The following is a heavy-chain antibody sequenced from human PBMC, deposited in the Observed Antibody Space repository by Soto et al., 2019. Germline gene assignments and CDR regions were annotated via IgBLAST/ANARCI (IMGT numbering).Heavy chain of an antibody. CDR1: GGSFSGYY. CDR2: INHSGST. CDR3: ARAERYCSGGSCCTYYYYYYGMDV. D-gene: IGHD2-15*01. Sequence: QVQLQQWGAGLLKPSETLSLTCAVYGGSFSGYYWSWIRQPPGKGLEWIGEINHSGSTNYNPSLKSRVTISVDTSKNQFSLKLSSVTAADTAVYYCARAERYCSGGSCCTYYYYYYGMDVWGQGTTVTVSS. J-gene: IGHJ6*02. V-gene: IGHV4-34*01.